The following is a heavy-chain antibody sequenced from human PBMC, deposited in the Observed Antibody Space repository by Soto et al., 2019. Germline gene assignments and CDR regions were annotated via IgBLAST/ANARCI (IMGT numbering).Heavy chain of an antibody. CDR2: IYYSGST. Sequence: SESLSLTCTVSGGSISSGGYYWSWIRQHPGKGLEWIGYIYYSGSTYYNPSLKSRVTISVDTSKNQFSLKLSSVTAADTAVYYCARDSGYSSSWGFDPWGQGTLVTVSS. D-gene: IGHD6-13*01. CDR3: ARDSGYSSSWGFDP. CDR1: GGSISSGGYY. J-gene: IGHJ5*02. V-gene: IGHV4-31*03.